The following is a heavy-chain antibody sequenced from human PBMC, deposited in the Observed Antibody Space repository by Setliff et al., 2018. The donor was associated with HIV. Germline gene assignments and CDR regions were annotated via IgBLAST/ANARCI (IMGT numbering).Heavy chain of an antibody. CDR3: ARTLRAAAMGYFDY. V-gene: IGHV4-59*08. J-gene: IGHJ4*02. Sequence: PSETLSLTCTVSGGSISSYYWSWIRQPPGKGLEWIGSIYHSGSTYNNPSLKSRVTISVDTSKNQFSLKLTPVTAADTAVYYCARTLRAAAMGYFDYWGQGTLVTVSS. CDR2: IYHSGST. D-gene: IGHD5-18*01. CDR1: GGSISSYY.